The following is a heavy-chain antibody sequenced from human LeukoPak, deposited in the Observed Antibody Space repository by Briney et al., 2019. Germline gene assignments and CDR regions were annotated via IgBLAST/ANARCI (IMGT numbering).Heavy chain of an antibody. D-gene: IGHD3-16*01. CDR2: MRSKRGGGTT. CDR1: GIPFSDAW. J-gene: IGHJ4*02. V-gene: IGHV3-15*01. Sequence: GGSLRLSCIVSGIPFSDAWMSWVRQAPGQGLEWVGRMRSKRGGGTTDYAVPGKGRFTISRDDSRNTLYLQMESIQIEDTAVYYCTWMTPFFTVDFWGQGTRVTVSS. CDR3: TWMTPFFTVDF.